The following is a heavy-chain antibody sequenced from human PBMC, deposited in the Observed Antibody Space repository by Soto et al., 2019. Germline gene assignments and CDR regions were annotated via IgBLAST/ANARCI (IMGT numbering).Heavy chain of an antibody. J-gene: IGHJ5*02. V-gene: IGHV1-69*13. D-gene: IGHD3-10*01. CDR1: GGTFGNLG. CDR2: TIPIFDTP. Sequence: ASVKVSCKASGGTFGNLGISWLRQAPGQGLEWMGGTIPIFDTPHYAEKFRDRLTITADATSTAYMELTSLSSEDTATYYCARDREDGSGTKYNWFDPWGPGTLVTVSS. CDR3: ARDREDGSGTKYNWFDP.